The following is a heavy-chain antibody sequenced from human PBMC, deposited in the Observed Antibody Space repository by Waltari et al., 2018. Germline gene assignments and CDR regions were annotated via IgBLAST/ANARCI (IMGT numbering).Heavy chain of an antibody. CDR1: GGSIGTGTAY. Sequence: QLQLQESGPGLVKPSETLSLTCRVSGGSIGTGTAYWGWIRQPPGKGLERIGTIFDSGSTFYNPSLDSRATISIDTSKNQFSLKLNSVTAADAAVYYCARHFPDYQTYYYGMDVWGQGTTVTVSS. J-gene: IGHJ6*02. CDR3: ARHFPDYQTYYYGMDV. CDR2: IFDSGST. D-gene: IGHD4-17*01. V-gene: IGHV4-39*01.